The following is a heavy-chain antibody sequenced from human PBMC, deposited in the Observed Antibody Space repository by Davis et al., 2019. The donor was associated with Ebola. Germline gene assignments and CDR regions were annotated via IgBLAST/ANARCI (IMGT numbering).Heavy chain of an antibody. V-gene: IGHV3-30*18. Sequence: PGGSLRLSCAASGFTFSSYAMSWVRQAPGKGLEWVAVISYDGYNKYYADSVKGRITISRDNSKNTLYLQMNSLRAEDTAVYYCAKAEGVGYCSGGSCYAFDYWGQGTLVTVSS. CDR1: GFTFSSYA. CDR3: AKAEGVGYCSGGSCYAFDY. J-gene: IGHJ4*02. CDR2: ISYDGYNK. D-gene: IGHD2-15*01.